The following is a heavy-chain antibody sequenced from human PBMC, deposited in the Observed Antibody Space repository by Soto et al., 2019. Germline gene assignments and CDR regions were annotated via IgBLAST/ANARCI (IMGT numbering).Heavy chain of an antibody. Sequence: GGSLRLSCAASGFTLSRYGMHWVRQAPGKGLEWVAVISYDGSNKYYADSVKGRFTISRDNYKNTLYLQMNSLRAEDTAVYYCATDHRQVWFYVTGGMDVWGQGTTVTVSS. CDR1: GFTLSRYG. CDR3: ATDHRQVWFYVTGGMDV. CDR2: ISYDGSNK. J-gene: IGHJ6*02. V-gene: IGHV3-30*03. D-gene: IGHD5-18*01.